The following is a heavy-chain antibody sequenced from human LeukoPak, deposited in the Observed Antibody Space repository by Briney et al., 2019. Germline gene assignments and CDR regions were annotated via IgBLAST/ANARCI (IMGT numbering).Heavy chain of an antibody. CDR2: IKSKTDGGTT. CDR3: TTTLAVAGTSMGY. CDR1: GFTFNDAW. Sequence: GGSLRLSRAASGFTFNDAWMTWVRQAPGKGLEWVGRIKSKTDGGTTDYAAPVKGRFTISRDDSKTTLYLQMNSLKTEDTAVYYCTTTLAVAGTSMGYWGQGTLVTVSS. D-gene: IGHD6-19*01. J-gene: IGHJ4*02. V-gene: IGHV3-15*01.